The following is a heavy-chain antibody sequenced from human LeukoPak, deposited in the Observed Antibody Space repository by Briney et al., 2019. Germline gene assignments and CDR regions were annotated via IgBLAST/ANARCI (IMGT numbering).Heavy chain of an antibody. CDR3: VRDRSYDSSGYPFDF. V-gene: IGHV3-66*02. Sequence: GGSLRLSCAASGLTVSDNYMTWVRQAPGKGLEWVSVIYAGGSTFYADSVKGRFTISRDNSKNTVYLQMNSLRAEDTAVYYCVRDRSYDSSGYPFDFWGQGTLVTVSS. D-gene: IGHD3-22*01. CDR1: GLTVSDNY. CDR2: IYAGGST. J-gene: IGHJ4*02.